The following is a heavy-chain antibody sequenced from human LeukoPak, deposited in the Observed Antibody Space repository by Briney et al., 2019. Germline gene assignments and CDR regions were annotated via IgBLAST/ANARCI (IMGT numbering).Heavy chain of an antibody. D-gene: IGHD2-15*01. CDR3: ARADIVVVVADGGGWFDP. J-gene: IGHJ5*02. V-gene: IGHV1-46*01. Sequence: GASVKVSCKASGYTFTSYYMHWVRQAPGQGLEWMGITNPSGGSTSYAQKFQGRVTMTRDTSTSTVYMELSSLRSEDTAVYYCARADIVVVVADGGGWFDPWGQGTLVTVSS. CDR1: GYTFTSYY. CDR2: TNPSGGST.